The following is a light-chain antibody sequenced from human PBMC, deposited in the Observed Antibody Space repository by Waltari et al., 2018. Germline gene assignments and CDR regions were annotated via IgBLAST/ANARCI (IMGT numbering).Light chain of an antibody. V-gene: IGKV3-11*01. CDR2: DAL. CDR3: QQRSDWLVT. Sequence: EIVLTQSPATLSLSPGERATLSCRASQSVYSFLAWYQHKPGQAPRLLIFDALNRATGIPARFSGSGSGTDFTLTISSLEPEDFAVYDCQQRSDWLVTFGGGTRVEIK. J-gene: IGKJ4*01. CDR1: QSVYSF.